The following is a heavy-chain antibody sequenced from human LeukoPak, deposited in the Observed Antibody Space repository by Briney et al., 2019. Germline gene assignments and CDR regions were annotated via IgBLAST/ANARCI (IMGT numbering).Heavy chain of an antibody. J-gene: IGHJ4*02. CDR3: ARAPYYDFWSGYPPDY. CDR2: INSNGSST. Sequence: GGSLRLSCAASGFTFRSYWMHWVRHAPGQGRVWVSRINSNGSSTNYADSVKGRFTISRDNAKNTMYLQMNSLRAEDTAVYYCARAPYYDFWSGYPPDYWGQGTLVTVSS. V-gene: IGHV3-74*01. D-gene: IGHD3-3*01. CDR1: GFTFRSYW.